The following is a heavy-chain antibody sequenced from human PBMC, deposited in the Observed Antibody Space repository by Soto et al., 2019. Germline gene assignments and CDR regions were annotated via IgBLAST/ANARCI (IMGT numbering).Heavy chain of an antibody. Sequence: QVQLVQTGAEVKKTGASVKVSCKASGYTVTSYAMHWVRQPPGQTLDWMGWSNAGNVNTKHSQNIQGRVTSTRDTSASKDYMELSSLRSEDTAVYYCATRPPNHYVWGSPPDYWGQGTLVTVSS. CDR3: ATRPPNHYVWGSPPDY. V-gene: IGHV1-3*01. J-gene: IGHJ4*02. CDR2: SNAGNVNT. D-gene: IGHD3-16*01. CDR1: GYTVTSYA.